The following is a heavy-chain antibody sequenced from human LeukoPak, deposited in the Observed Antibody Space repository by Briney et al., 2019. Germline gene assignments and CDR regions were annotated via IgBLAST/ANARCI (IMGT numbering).Heavy chain of an antibody. CDR3: ARDVGASAPDAFDI. J-gene: IGHJ3*02. D-gene: IGHD1-26*01. V-gene: IGHV3-23*01. CDR1: GFTFSTYA. CDR2: ISGSGSST. Sequence: GGSLRLSCAASGFTFSTYAMSWVRQAPGKGLEWVSVISGSGSSTYYADSVKGRFTISRDNAKNSLYLQMNSLRAEDTDVYYCARDVGASAPDAFDIWGQGTMVTVSS.